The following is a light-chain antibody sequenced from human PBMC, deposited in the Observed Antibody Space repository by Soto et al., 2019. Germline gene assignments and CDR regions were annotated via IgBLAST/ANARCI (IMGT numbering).Light chain of an antibody. CDR3: SSYTTSNTLV. V-gene: IGLV2-14*01. CDR1: SSDVGSYNY. J-gene: IGLJ1*01. CDR2: EVS. Sequence: QSALTQPASVSGSPGQSITISCTGTSSDVGSYNYVSWYQQNPGKAPKLMIYEVSNRPSGVSHRFSGSRSGNTASLTISGLQSEDEADYYCSSYTTSNTLVFGTGTKVTVL.